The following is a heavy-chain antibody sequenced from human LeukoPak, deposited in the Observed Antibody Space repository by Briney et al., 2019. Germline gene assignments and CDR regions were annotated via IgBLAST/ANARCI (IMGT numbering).Heavy chain of an antibody. V-gene: IGHV1-69*05. Sequence: ASVKVSCKASGGTFSSYAISWVRQAPGQGLEWMGGIIPIFGTANYAQKFQGRVTITRNTSISTAYMELSSLRSEDTAVYYCAFLPVDYYDSSGSTGGAFDIWGQGTMVTVSS. CDR2: IIPIFGTA. J-gene: IGHJ3*02. CDR1: GGTFSSYA. CDR3: AFLPVDYYDSSGSTGGAFDI. D-gene: IGHD3-22*01.